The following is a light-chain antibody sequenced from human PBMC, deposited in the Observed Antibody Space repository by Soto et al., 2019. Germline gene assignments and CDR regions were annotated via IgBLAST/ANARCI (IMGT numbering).Light chain of an antibody. J-gene: IGKJ1*01. CDR2: GAS. Sequence: IVMTQSPATLSVSPGERATLSCRASQSVSNNLAWYQQKPGQAPRLLIYGASTRATGIPARFSGSGSGTEFTLTISSLQSEDFAVYYCQQYNKWPKTFGQGTKVDI. CDR3: QQYNKWPKT. CDR1: QSVSNN. V-gene: IGKV3-15*01.